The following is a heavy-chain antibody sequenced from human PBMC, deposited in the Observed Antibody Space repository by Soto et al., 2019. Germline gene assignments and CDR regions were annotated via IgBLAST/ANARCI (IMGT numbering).Heavy chain of an antibody. D-gene: IGHD3-3*01. CDR3: DRGLLTDFWTGYRWGAFDI. J-gene: IGHJ3*02. Sequence: SETLSLTCSVSGGSISSGGYYWSWIRQHPGKGLEWIGYIYYSGSTYYNPSLKSRVTISVDTSKNQFSLKLSSVTAADTAVYYCDRGLLTDFWTGYRWGAFDIWGQGTMVTVSS. V-gene: IGHV4-31*03. CDR2: IYYSGST. CDR1: GGSISSGGYY.